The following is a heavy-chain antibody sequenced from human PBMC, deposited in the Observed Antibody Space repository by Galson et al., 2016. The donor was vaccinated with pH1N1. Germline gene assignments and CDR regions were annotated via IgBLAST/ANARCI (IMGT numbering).Heavy chain of an antibody. D-gene: IGHD3-16*01. CDR1: EFTFSSYG. Sequence: SLRLSCAASEFTFSSYGMHWDRQAPGKGLEWVALISYVGTNKYYGDSVKGRCSISRYNSKNTLYLQMNSLRAEDTAVYYCAKDDYPLIIGLRRAWGMNVWGQGTTVIVSS. CDR2: ISYVGTNK. CDR3: AKDDYPLIIGLRRAWGMNV. J-gene: IGHJ6*02. V-gene: IGHV3-30*18.